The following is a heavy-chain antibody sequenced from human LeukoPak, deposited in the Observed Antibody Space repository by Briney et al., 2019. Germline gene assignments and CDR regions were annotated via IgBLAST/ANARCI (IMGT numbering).Heavy chain of an antibody. Sequence: PGGSLRLSCAASGFTFSSYAMSWVRQAPGKGLEWVSAISGSGGSTYYADSVKGRFSISRDNSKNTLSLQMNSLRGEDTALYYCAKADFGYSSGWVDYWGQGTLVTVSS. CDR3: AKADFGYSSGWVDY. CDR2: ISGSGGST. D-gene: IGHD6-19*01. V-gene: IGHV3-23*01. J-gene: IGHJ4*02. CDR1: GFTFSSYA.